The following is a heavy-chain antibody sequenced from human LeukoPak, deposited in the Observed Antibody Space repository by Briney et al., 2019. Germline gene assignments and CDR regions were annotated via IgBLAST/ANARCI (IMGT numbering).Heavy chain of an antibody. CDR3: ASNSYRMDV. J-gene: IGHJ6*02. V-gene: IGHV3-66*01. Sequence: GGSLRLSCAVSGFTVSGIYMSSVAQAPGKGLEWVSVIYSGGSTYYADSVKGRFTISRDNSKNTLYLQMNSLRAEDTAVYYCASNSYRMDVCGQGTTVTVSS. CDR2: IYSGGST. CDR1: GFTVSGIY.